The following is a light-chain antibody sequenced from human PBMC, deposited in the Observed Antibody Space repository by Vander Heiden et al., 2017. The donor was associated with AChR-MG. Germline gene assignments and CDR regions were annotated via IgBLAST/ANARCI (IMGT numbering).Light chain of an antibody. CDR3: QQSDSTPHT. CDR1: QSISSY. Sequence: DIQMTQSPSSLSASVGDRVTITCRASQSISSYLNWYQQKPGKAPKLLIYAASSLQSGVPSRFTGSGSGTDFTLTISILQPEDFATYYCQQSDSTPHTFGQGTKVEIK. J-gene: IGKJ1*01. V-gene: IGKV1-39*01. CDR2: AAS.